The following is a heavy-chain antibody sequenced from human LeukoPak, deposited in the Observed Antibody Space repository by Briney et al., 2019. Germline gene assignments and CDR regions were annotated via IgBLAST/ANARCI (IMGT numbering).Heavy chain of an antibody. D-gene: IGHD3-16*01. CDR2: ISAYNGNT. CDR1: GYTFTSYG. Sequence: ASVKVSCKASGYTFTSYGISWVRQAPGQGLEWMGWISAYNGNTNYAQKFQGRVTITRNTSISTAYMELSSLRSEDTAVYYCARNDPFDYWGQGTLVTVSS. CDR3: ARNDPFDY. V-gene: IGHV1-18*01. J-gene: IGHJ4*02.